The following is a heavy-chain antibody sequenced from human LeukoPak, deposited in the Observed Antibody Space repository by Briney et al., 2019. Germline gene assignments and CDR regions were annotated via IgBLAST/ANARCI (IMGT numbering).Heavy chain of an antibody. V-gene: IGHV5-51*01. D-gene: IGHD3-3*01. CDR3: ARHSKYYDFWRARFDP. CDR2: IYPGDSDT. CDR1: GYSFTSYW. J-gene: IGHJ5*02. Sequence: GESLKISCKGSGYSFTSYWIGWVRQMPGKGLEWMGIIYPGDSDTRYSPSFQGQVTISADKSIRTAYLKWSSLKASDTAMYYCARHSKYYDFWRARFDPWGQGTLVTVSS.